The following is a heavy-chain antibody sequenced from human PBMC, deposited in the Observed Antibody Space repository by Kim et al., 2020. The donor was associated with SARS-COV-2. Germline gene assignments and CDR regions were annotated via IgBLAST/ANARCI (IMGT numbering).Heavy chain of an antibody. V-gene: IGHV3-30*18. CDR2: ISYDGSNK. J-gene: IGHJ6*01. CDR1: GFTFSSYG. Sequence: GGSLRLSCAASGFTFSSYGMHWVRQAPGKGLEWVAVISYDGSNKYYADSVKGRFTISRDNSKKTLYLQMNSLRAEDTAVYYCAKDTYYYGSGSYSLYGM. D-gene: IGHD3-10*01. CDR3: AKDTYYYGSGSYSLYGM.